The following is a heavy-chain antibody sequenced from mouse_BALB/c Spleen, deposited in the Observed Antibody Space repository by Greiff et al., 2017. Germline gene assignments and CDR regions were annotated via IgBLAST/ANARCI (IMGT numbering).Heavy chain of an antibody. Sequence: EVQRVESGGGLVKPGGSLKLSCAASGFTFSDYYMYWVRQTPEKRLEWVATISDGGSYTYYPDSVKGRFTISRDNAKNNLYLQMSSLKSEGTAMYYCARVYGNYGGAMDYWGQGTSVTVSS. CDR3: ARVYGNYGGAMDY. CDR2: ISDGGSYT. CDR1: GFTFSDYY. D-gene: IGHD2-10*02. V-gene: IGHV5-4*02. J-gene: IGHJ4*01.